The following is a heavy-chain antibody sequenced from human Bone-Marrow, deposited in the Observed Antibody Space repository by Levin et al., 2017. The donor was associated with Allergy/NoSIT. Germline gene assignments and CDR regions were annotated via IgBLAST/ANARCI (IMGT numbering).Heavy chain of an antibody. Sequence: PGESLKISCKASGGTFSSSGIIWVRQAPGQGLEWMGGIIPMFGTENYAQKFQGRVTITADDSMSTTYMQLISLRSGDTAVYYCAKHCTSTSCYAGFDQWGQGTLVTVSS. CDR1: GGTFSSSG. V-gene: IGHV1-69*01. CDR2: IIPMFGTE. J-gene: IGHJ4*02. D-gene: IGHD2-2*01. CDR3: AKHCTSTSCYAGFDQ.